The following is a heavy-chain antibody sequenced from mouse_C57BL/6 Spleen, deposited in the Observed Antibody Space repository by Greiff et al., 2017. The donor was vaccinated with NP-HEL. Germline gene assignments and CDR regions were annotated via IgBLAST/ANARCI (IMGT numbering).Heavy chain of an antibody. Sequence: VKLMESGAELVKPGASVKLSCKASGYTFTEYTIHWVKQRSGQGLEWIGWFYPGSGSIKFNEKFKDKATLTADKSSSTVYMELSRLTSEDSAVYFCARHEEYYGSSYYFDYWGQGTTLTVSS. V-gene: IGHV1-62-2*01. CDR2: FYPGSGSI. J-gene: IGHJ2*01. CDR3: ARHEEYYGSSYYFDY. D-gene: IGHD1-1*01. CDR1: GYTFTEYT.